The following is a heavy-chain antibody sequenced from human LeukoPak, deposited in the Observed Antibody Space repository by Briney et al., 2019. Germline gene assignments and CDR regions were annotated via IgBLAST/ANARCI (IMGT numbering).Heavy chain of an antibody. V-gene: IGHV3-48*03. CDR3: ARAPSEIGGYYPEYFRH. Sequence: GGSLRLSCAASGFSFSSYQMNWVRQAPGKGLEWVSFISNTGTTIYYADSAKGRFTVSRDNTKNSLYLQMNSLRAEDTGVYYCARAPSEIGGYYPEYFRHWGQGTLVTVSS. D-gene: IGHD3-22*01. CDR2: ISNTGTTI. J-gene: IGHJ1*01. CDR1: GFSFSSYQ.